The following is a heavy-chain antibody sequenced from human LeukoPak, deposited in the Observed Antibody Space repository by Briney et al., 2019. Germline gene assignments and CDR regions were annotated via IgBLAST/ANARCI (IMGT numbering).Heavy chain of an antibody. Sequence: PGGSLRLSCAASGFTFSSYAMHWVRQAPGKGLEWVAVISYDGSNKYYADSVKGRFTISRDNSKNTLYLQMNSLRAEDTAVYYCAKEGSSGWYGDDAFDIWGQGTMVTVSS. CDR1: GFTFSSYA. CDR3: AKEGSSGWYGDDAFDI. J-gene: IGHJ3*02. V-gene: IGHV3-30*04. D-gene: IGHD6-19*01. CDR2: ISYDGSNK.